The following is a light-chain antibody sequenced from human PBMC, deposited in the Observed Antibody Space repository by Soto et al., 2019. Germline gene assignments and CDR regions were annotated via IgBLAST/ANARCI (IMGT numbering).Light chain of an antibody. CDR2: AAS. CDR3: QQSYSTPPWT. CDR1: QSISSY. V-gene: IGKV1-39*01. Sequence: DIQMTQSPYSLSASVGDRVTITCRESQSISSYLDWYQQKPGKAPKLLIYAASSLQSGVPSRFSGSGSGTDFTLTISSLQPEDFATYYCQQSYSTPPWTFGQGTKVDIK. J-gene: IGKJ1*01.